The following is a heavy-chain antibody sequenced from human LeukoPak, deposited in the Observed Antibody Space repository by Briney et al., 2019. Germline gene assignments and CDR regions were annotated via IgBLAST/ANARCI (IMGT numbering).Heavy chain of an antibody. CDR3: ARHAFTDFWSGYYPNWFDP. V-gene: IGHV4-34*01. D-gene: IGHD3-3*01. CDR1: GGSFSGYY. CDR2: INHSGSA. J-gene: IGHJ5*02. Sequence: SETLSLTCAVSGGSFSGYYWTWIRQPPGKGLEWIGEINHSGSANYSPSLSSRVTISLDMSENQFSLKLTSVTAADTAVYYCARHAFTDFWSGYYPNWFDPWGQGTLVTVSS.